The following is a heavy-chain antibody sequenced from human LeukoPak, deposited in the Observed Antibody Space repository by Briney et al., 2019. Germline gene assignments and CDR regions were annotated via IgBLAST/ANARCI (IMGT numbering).Heavy chain of an antibody. Sequence: GRSLRLSCAASGFTFSNYGMHWVRQAPGKGLELVAVISYDESDKYYADSVKGRFTISRDNSKDTLYLQMNSLRAEDTAVYYCAKDLWFGESPFDYWGQGTLVTVSS. D-gene: IGHD3-10*01. J-gene: IGHJ4*02. CDR1: GFTFSNYG. CDR3: AKDLWFGESPFDY. CDR2: ISYDESDK. V-gene: IGHV3-30*18.